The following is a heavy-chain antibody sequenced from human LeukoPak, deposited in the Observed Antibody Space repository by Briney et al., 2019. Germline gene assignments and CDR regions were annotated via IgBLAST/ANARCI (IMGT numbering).Heavy chain of an antibody. CDR2: IYHSGSP. CDR1: GGSVSSRSHY. D-gene: IGHD3-3*02. J-gene: IGHJ4*02. Sequence: SETLSLTCTVSGGSVSSRSHYWGWIRQPPGKGLEWIGSIYHSGSPHYNPSLKSRVTISVDTSKNQFSLKLSSVTAADTAVYYCARELSGISLYYFDYWGQGTLVTVSS. CDR3: ARELSGISLYYFDY. V-gene: IGHV4-39*07.